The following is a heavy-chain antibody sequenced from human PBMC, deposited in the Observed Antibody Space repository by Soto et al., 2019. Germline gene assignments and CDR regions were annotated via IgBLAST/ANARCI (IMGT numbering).Heavy chain of an antibody. CDR2: VYSSGTT. CDR1: GGSINSYW. D-gene: IGHD2-21*01. V-gene: IGHV4-4*07. J-gene: IGHJ4*02. Sequence: SETLSLTCTVSGGSINSYWWSWIRQPAGKGLEWIGRVYSSGTTDYNPSLNSRATMSVETSKNQFSLTLSSVTAADTAVYYCARDIASYAYGEGYWGQGIQVTVSS. CDR3: ARDIASYAYGEGY.